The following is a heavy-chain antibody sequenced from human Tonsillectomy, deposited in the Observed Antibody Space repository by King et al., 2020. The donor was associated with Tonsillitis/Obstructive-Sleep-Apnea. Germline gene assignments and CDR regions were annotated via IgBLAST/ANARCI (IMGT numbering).Heavy chain of an antibody. Sequence: TLKESGPVLVKPTETLTLTCTVSGFSLSKPRMGVSWIRQPPGKALEWLAHIFSNDEKSYNTSLKSRLTISRDTSKSQVVLTMTNVDPVDTAAYYCARGWLVYDYWGQGTLVTVSS. V-gene: IGHV2-26*01. CDR2: IFSNDEK. CDR3: ARGWLVYDY. D-gene: IGHD6-19*01. J-gene: IGHJ4*02. CDR1: GFSLSKPRMG.